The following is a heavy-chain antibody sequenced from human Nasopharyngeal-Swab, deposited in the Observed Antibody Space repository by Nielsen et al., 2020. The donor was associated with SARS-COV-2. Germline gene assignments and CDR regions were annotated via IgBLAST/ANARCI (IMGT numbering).Heavy chain of an antibody. V-gene: IGHV4-59*08. CDR3: ARSTYYDFWSGYLGGMDV. CDR2: IYYSGST. Sequence: SETLSLTCTVSGGSISSYYWSWIRQPPGKGLEWIGYIYYSGSTNYNPSLKSRVTISVDTSKNQFSLKLSSVTAADTAVYYCARSTYYDFWSGYLGGMDVWGQGTTVTVSS. CDR1: GGSISSYY. D-gene: IGHD3-3*01. J-gene: IGHJ6*02.